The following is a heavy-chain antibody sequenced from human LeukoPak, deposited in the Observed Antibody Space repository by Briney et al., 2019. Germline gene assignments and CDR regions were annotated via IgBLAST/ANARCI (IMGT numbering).Heavy chain of an antibody. CDR2: ISYDGSND. J-gene: IGHJ3*02. V-gene: IGHV3-30-3*01. D-gene: IGHD5-24*01. CDR3: ARDREMATIVSDAFDI. CDR1: GFTFSGYA. Sequence: GRSLRLSCAASGFTFSGYAMHWVRQAPGKGLEWVAVISYDGSNDYYADSVKGRFTISRDNSKDTLYLQMNSLRAEDTAVYYCARDREMATIVSDAFDIWGQGTMVTVSS.